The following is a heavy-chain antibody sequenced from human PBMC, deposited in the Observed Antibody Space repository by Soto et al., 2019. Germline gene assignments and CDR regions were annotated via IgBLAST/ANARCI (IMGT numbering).Heavy chain of an antibody. Sequence: PSETLSLTCAVSGGSSSGFFWGWIRQPPGKGLEWIGEVNHGGSTNYNPSLKSRVTISSDTSKNHFSLTLRSVTAADTAVYYCARAAVAAGGPFDKWGQGALVTVSS. D-gene: IGHD2-15*01. V-gene: IGHV4-34*01. CDR1: GGSSSGFF. J-gene: IGHJ4*02. CDR2: VNHGGST. CDR3: ARAAVAAGGPFDK.